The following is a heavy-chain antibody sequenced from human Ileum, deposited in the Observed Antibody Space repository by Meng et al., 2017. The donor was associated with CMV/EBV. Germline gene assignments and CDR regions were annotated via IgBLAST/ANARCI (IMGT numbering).Heavy chain of an antibody. Sequence: GSISSADYYWSWIRQPPGKGLEWISSMYYSGSTYYNPSLRSRVTISVDTSKNQFSLKLNSVTAADTAVYYCARVRVYGSGIGRWFDPWGQGTLVTVSS. CDR2: MYYSGST. CDR1: GSISSADYY. CDR3: ARVRVYGSGIGRWFDP. V-gene: IGHV4-30-4*01. D-gene: IGHD3-10*01. J-gene: IGHJ5*02.